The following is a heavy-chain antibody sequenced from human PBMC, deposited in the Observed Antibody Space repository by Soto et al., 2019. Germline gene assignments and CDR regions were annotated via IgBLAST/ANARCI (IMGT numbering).Heavy chain of an antibody. CDR1: GYTFTTYT. Sequence: ASVKVSCKASGYTFTTYTMNWVRQAPGQRLEWMGWINPVNGNTKSSQKSQDRVTITADESTSTAYMELSSLRSQDTAVYYCARGRPTRPPNYYYGMDVWGQGTTVTVSS. CDR2: INPVNGNT. V-gene: IGHV1-3*01. CDR3: ARGRPTRPPNYYYGMDV. J-gene: IGHJ6*02.